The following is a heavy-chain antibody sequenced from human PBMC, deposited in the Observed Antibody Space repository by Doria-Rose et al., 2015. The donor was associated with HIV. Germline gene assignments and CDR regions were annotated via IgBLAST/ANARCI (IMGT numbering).Heavy chain of an antibody. CDR1: GVSLSSPGMG. CDR3: ARIKSSRWYHKYYFDF. CDR2: IFSDDEG. V-gene: IGHV2-26*01. Sequence: QITLKESGPVLVKPTETLTLTCTVSGVSLSSPGMGVSWIRQPPGRALEWLASIFSDDEGSDKTSLKSRLTISRCTSKSQVVLTMTDMDPVDTATYYCARIKSSRWYHKYYFDFWGQGTLVIVSA. D-gene: IGHD6-13*01. J-gene: IGHJ4*02.